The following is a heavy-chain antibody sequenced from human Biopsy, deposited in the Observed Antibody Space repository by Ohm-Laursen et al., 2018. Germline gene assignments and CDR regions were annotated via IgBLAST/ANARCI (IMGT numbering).Heavy chain of an antibody. V-gene: IGHV1-2*02. CDR2: INAKTNDT. CDR3: TRGGYYYDSLAYYYWFDP. D-gene: IGHD3-22*01. J-gene: IGHJ5*02. CDR1: GYTFTGYH. Sequence: GSSVKVSCKASGYTFTGYHVHWVRQAPGQGLEWMGWINAKTNDTNYAQKFQGRVTMTRDTSISTAYVDLSSPRSDDTAVYYCTRGGYYYDSLAYYYWFDPWGQGTLVTVSS.